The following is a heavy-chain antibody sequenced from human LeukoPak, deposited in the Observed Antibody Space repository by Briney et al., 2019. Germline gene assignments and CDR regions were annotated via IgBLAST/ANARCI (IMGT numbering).Heavy chain of an antibody. CDR2: IYYSGST. Sequence: SETLSLTCTVSGGSISSYYWSWIRQPPGKGLEWIGYIYYSGSTNYNPSLKSRVTISVDTSKNQFSLKLSSVTAADTAVYYCARHPIAVAGTPYYYYGMDVSGQGTTVTV. J-gene: IGHJ6*02. CDR3: ARHPIAVAGTPYYYYGMDV. V-gene: IGHV4-59*08. CDR1: GGSISSYY. D-gene: IGHD6-19*01.